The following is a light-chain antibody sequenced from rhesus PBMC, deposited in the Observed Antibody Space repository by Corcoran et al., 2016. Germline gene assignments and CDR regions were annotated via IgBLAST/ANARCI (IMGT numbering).Light chain of an antibody. Sequence: EIVMTQSPATLSLFPGERATLSCRASQSVSSSLAWYQQQPGQAPKLLIYAASGRAHGIPDRVSGRGSGTEFTRTISSLEPEDVGVYYCQQDYSWPLTFGGGTKVEL. CDR2: AAS. CDR3: QQDYSWPLT. CDR1: QSVSSS. J-gene: IGKJ4*01. V-gene: IGKV3-42*01.